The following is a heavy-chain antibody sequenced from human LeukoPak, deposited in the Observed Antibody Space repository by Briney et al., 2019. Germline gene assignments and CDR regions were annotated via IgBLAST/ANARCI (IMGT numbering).Heavy chain of an antibody. D-gene: IGHD4-11*01. J-gene: IGHJ6*03. Sequence: GGSLRLSCAASGFTFRDHGMSWVRQVPGKGLEWVSGITWNGGSTGYADAVKGRFTISRDNAKNSLYLEMDSPSAEDTALYHCARGVTTLSSYYSYHYMDVWGKGTTVTVSS. CDR3: ARGVTTLSSYYSYHYMDV. CDR2: ITWNGGST. V-gene: IGHV3-20*01. CDR1: GFTFRDHG.